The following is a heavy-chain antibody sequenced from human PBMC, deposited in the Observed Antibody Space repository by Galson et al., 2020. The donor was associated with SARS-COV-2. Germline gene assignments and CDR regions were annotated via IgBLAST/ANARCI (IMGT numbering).Heavy chain of an antibody. CDR3: ARRPFYDSGGDYPFDY. CDR1: GDSISYGGYY. CDR2: IYYSGIN. D-gene: IGHD3-22*01. J-gene: IGHJ4*02. Sequence: ETSETLSLTCTASGDSISYGGYYWSWNRQHPGQGLEWIVYIYYSGINYYNPSLKSRVTISVDTAKNQFSLRLSSVTAADTAVYYCARRPFYDSGGDYPFDYWGQGTLVTVSS. V-gene: IGHV4-31*03.